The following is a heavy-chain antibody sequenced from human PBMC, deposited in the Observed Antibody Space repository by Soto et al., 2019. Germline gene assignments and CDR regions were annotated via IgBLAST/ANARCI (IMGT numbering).Heavy chain of an antibody. V-gene: IGHV3-21*01. CDR2: ISSSGYI. Sequence: GGSLRLSCAASGFNFNSYTINWVRQAPGKRPEWLSSISSSGYIFSTDSVRGRFTISRDNAKNSVYLQINSLRAEDTAVYFCARDCSGGSCYPGMDVWGQGTTVTVSS. CDR3: ARDCSGGSCYPGMDV. J-gene: IGHJ6*02. CDR1: GFNFNSYT. D-gene: IGHD2-15*01.